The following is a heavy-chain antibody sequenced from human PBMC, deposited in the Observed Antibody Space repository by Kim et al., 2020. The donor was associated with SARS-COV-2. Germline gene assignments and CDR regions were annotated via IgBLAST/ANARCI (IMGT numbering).Heavy chain of an antibody. CDR2: TT. J-gene: IGHJ4*02. D-gene: IGHD3-16*01. CDR3: TTDPGHWGAF. Sequence: TTDYAAPVKGRFTISRDDSKNTLYLQMNSLKAENTAVYYCTTDPGHWGAFWGQGTLVTVSS. V-gene: IGHV3-15*01.